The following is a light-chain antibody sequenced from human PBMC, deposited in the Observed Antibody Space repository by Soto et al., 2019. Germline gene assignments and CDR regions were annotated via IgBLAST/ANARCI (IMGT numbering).Light chain of an antibody. V-gene: IGLV6-57*04. CDR3: HSYDTSNPAWV. CDR1: SGSIAHNY. Sequence: NFMLTQPHSVSESAGKTVTISCTRSSGSIAHNYVQWYQQRPGSAPTTVIYENNQRPSGVPDRFSGSIDSSSNSASLTISGLRTEDEADYYCHSYDTSNPAWVFGGGTKLTVL. J-gene: IGLJ3*02. CDR2: ENN.